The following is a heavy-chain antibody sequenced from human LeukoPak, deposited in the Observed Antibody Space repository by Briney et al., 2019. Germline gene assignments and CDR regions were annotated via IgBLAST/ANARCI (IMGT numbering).Heavy chain of an antibody. V-gene: IGHV3-15*01. CDR3: TTDPMVRGVIITPDAFDI. Sequence: PGGSLRLSCAASGFTFSSYWMSWVRQAPGKGLEWVGRIKSKTDGGTTDYAAPVKGRFTISRDDSKNTLYLQMNSLKTEDTAVYYCTTDPMVRGVIITPDAFDIWGQGTMVTVSS. J-gene: IGHJ3*02. CDR2: IKSKTDGGTT. CDR1: GFTFSSYW. D-gene: IGHD3-10*01.